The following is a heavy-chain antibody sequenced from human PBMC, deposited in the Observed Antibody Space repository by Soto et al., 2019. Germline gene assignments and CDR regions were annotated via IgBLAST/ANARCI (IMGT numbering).Heavy chain of an antibody. J-gene: IGHJ5*02. CDR1: GVSISSYY. Sequence: PSETLSLTCTVSGVSISSYYWSWIRHPPGKGLERIGYIYYSGSTNYNPSLKSRVTISVDTSKNQFSLKLSSVTAADTAVYYCARDAFGSSGYVKSNWFDPWGQGTLVTVSS. CDR3: ARDAFGSSGYVKSNWFDP. D-gene: IGHD5-12*01. V-gene: IGHV4-59*01. CDR2: IYYSGST.